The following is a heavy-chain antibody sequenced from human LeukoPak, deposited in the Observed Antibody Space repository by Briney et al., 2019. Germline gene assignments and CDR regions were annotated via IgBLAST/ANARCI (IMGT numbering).Heavy chain of an antibody. CDR2: ISSSSSYI. CDR1: GFTFSSYE. D-gene: IGHD1-1*01. Sequence: GGSLRLSCAASGFTFSSYEMNWVRQAPGKGLEWVSSISSSSSYIYYADSVKGRFTISRDNAKNSLYLQMNRLRVEDTAVYYCARGTYPDYWGQGTLVTVSS. J-gene: IGHJ4*02. V-gene: IGHV3-21*01. CDR3: ARGTYPDY.